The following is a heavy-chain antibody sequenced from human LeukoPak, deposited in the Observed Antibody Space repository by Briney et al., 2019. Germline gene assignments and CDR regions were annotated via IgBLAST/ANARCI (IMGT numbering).Heavy chain of an antibody. V-gene: IGHV4-34*01. CDR1: GGSFNDYF. CDR3: ARVGHLYDTVD. Sequence: SETLSLTCAVYGGSFNDYFWSWIRQPPGKGLEWIGEINHRGRTNYNPSLRSRVTISVDTSKQQFSLNLNPVTAADTAVYYCARVGHLYDTVDWGQGALVTVSS. D-gene: IGHD3-9*01. CDR2: INHRGRT. J-gene: IGHJ4*02.